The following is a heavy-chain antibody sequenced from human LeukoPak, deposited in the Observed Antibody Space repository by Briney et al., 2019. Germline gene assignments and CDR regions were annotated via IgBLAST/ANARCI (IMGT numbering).Heavy chain of an antibody. V-gene: IGHV3-21*01. CDR1: GFTFSSNT. D-gene: IGHD3-10*01. Sequence: GGSLRLSCAASGFTFSSNTMNWVRQAPGKGLEWVSSISSSSSYMNYADSVRGRFTISRDNAKNSLYLQMNSLRAEDTAVYYCAGLQGDLYGSGSFDYWGQGTLVTVSS. CDR2: ISSSSSYM. J-gene: IGHJ4*02. CDR3: AGLQGDLYGSGSFDY.